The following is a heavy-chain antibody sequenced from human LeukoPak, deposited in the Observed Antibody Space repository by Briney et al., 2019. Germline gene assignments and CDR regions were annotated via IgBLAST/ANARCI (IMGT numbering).Heavy chain of an antibody. CDR1: GFTFSRYA. Sequence: PGGSLRLSGVASGFTFSRYAMHWVRQAPGRGLDWVAFIWSNGINKYYADSVKGRFTISRDNSKNTLYLQMNSLRAEDTAVYYCARGGEIAETTFDIWGQGTMLTVSS. CDR3: ARGGEIAETTFDI. D-gene: IGHD6-13*01. CDR2: IWSNGINK. V-gene: IGHV3-33*01. J-gene: IGHJ3*02.